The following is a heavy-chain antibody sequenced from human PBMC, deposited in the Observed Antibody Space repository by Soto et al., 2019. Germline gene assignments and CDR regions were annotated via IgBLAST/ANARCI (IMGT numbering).Heavy chain of an antibody. CDR3: ASTVSTSSYFDL. D-gene: IGHD2-2*01. CDR1: GFTFSSYW. V-gene: IGHV3-7*01. J-gene: IGHJ2*01. CDR2: IKQDGSEK. Sequence: EVQLVESGGGLVQPGGSLRLSCAASGFTFSSYWMSWVRQAPGKGLEWVANIKQDGSEKYYVDSVKGRFTISRDNAKNSLYLQMNTLRAEDTAVYYCASTVSTSSYFDLWGRGTLVTVSS.